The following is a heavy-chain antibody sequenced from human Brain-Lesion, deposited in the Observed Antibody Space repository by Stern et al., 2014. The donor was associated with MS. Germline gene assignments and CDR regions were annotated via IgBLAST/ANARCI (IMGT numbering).Heavy chain of an antibody. D-gene: IGHD2-2*01. CDR3: ARGGRYYADY. V-gene: IGHV1-2*04. J-gene: IGHJ4*02. CDR2: INPNSGRT. Sequence: VPLVESGAEVKKPGASVRVSCAASGNSLTHIYIHWARQDPGQGLAWMGWINPNSGRTKFAQKFQGWVTITRDTSMTTAYMEVTSLTSDDTAVYYCARGGRYYADYWGQGTLVTVSS. CDR1: GNSLTHIY.